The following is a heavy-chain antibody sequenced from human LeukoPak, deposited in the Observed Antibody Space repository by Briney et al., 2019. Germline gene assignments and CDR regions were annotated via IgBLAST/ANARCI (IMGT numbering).Heavy chain of an antibody. Sequence: GGSLRLSCAASGFTFSSYSMNWVRQAPGKGLEWVSSISSSSSYIYYADSVKGRFTISRDNAKNSLYLQMNSLRAEDTAVYYCATQIAAAVYYFDYWGQGTLVTVSS. J-gene: IGHJ4*02. CDR3: ATQIAAAVYYFDY. V-gene: IGHV3-21*01. CDR2: ISSSSSYI. CDR1: GFTFSSYS. D-gene: IGHD6-13*01.